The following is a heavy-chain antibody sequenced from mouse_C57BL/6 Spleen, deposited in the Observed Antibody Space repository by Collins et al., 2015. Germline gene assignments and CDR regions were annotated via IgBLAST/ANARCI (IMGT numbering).Heavy chain of an antibody. CDR2: INTYSGVP. CDR1: GYTFTTYG. CDR3: ARDGYSSY. V-gene: IGHV9-3*01. Sequence: QIQLVQSGPELKKPGETVKISCKASGYTFTTYGMSWVKQAPGKGLKWMGWINTYSGVPTYADDFKGRFAFSLETSASTAYLQINNLKNEDTATYFCARDGYSSYWGQGTLVTVSA. D-gene: IGHD2-3*01. J-gene: IGHJ3*01.